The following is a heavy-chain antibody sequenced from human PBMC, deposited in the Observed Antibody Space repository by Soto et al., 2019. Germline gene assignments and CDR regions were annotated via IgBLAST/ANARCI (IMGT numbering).Heavy chain of an antibody. CDR1: GGSISSGGYY. CDR2: IYYSGST. J-gene: IGHJ4*02. CDR3: ARDPAPRGVERGRGFDY. D-gene: IGHD1-1*01. V-gene: IGHV4-31*03. Sequence: SETLSLTCTVSGGSISSGGYYWSWIRQHPGKGLEWIGYIYYSGSTYYNPSLKSRVTISVDTSKNQFSLKLSSVTAADTAVYYCARDPAPRGVERGRGFDYWGQGTLVTVSS.